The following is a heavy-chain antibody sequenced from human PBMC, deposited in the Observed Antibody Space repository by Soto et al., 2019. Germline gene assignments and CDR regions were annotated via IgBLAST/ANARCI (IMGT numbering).Heavy chain of an antibody. J-gene: IGHJ4*02. CDR1: GFTFSSYA. D-gene: IGHD6-19*01. CDR2: ISGSGGST. V-gene: IGHV3-23*01. Sequence: LRLSCAASGFTFSSYAMSWVRQAPGKGLEWVSAISGSGGSTYYADSAKGRFTISRDNSKNTLYLQMNSLRAEDTAVYYCAKDRSISVAAETFDHWGQGTLVTVSS. CDR3: AKDRSISVAAETFDH.